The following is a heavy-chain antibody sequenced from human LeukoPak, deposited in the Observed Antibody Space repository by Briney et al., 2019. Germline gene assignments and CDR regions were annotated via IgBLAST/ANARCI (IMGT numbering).Heavy chain of an antibody. CDR1: GFTFSSYG. CDR2: IRYDGSNK. Sequence: QPGGSLRLSCAASGFTFSSYGMHWVRQAPGKGLEWVAFIRYDGSNKYYADSVKGRFTISRDNSKNTLYLQMNSLRAEDTAVYYCAKDSKRTTFGVVPDEEYYMDVWGKGTTVTVS. J-gene: IGHJ6*03. D-gene: IGHD3-3*01. V-gene: IGHV3-30*02. CDR3: AKDSKRTTFGVVPDEEYYMDV.